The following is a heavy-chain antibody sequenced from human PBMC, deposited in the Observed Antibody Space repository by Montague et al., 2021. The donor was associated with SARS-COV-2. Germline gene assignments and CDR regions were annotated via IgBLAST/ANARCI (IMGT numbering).Heavy chain of an antibody. D-gene: IGHD3-10*01. Sequence: SETLSLTCTVSGGSISGYFWSWIRQSPGKGLEWIGDIYYSGTTKYNPSLKSRVAISLETSKNQFSLKLNSVTAADTAAYYCAATDYCASGKYDFWGQGTSVTVSS. J-gene: IGHJ4*02. CDR1: GGSISGYF. CDR3: AATDYCASGKYDF. CDR2: IYYSGTT. V-gene: IGHV4-59*08.